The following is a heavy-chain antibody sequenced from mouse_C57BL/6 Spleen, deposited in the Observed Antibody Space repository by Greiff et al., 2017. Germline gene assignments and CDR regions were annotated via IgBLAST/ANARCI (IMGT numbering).Heavy chain of an antibody. J-gene: IGHJ4*01. CDR3: ARETITTVVATDYAMDY. D-gene: IGHD1-1*01. CDR1: GYAFSSYW. Sequence: QVQLKQSGAELVKPGASVKISCKASGYAFSSYWMNWVKQRPGKGLEWIGQIYPGDGDTNSNGKFKGKATLTADKSSSTAYMQLSSLTSEDSAVYFCARETITTVVATDYAMDYWGQGTSVTVSS. CDR2: IYPGDGDT. V-gene: IGHV1-80*01.